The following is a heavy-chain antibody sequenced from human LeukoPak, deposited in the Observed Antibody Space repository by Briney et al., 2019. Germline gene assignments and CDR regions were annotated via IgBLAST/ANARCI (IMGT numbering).Heavy chain of an antibody. CDR2: IYYSGST. V-gene: IGHV4-59*01. J-gene: IGHJ4*02. CDR3: ASGDTAMGTY. Sequence: SETLSLTCTVSGGSISNYFWSWIRQPPGKGLEWIGYIYYSGSTNYNPSLKSRVTISVGTSKNQFSLKLSSVTAADTAVYYCASGDTAMGTYWGQGTLVTVSS. CDR1: GGSISNYF. D-gene: IGHD5-18*01.